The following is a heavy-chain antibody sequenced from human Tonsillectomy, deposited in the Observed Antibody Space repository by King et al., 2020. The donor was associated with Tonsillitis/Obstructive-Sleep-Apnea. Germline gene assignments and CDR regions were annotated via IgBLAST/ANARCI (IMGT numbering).Heavy chain of an antibody. CDR2: IYPGDSDT. J-gene: IGHJ4*02. D-gene: IGHD3-16*02. CDR3: ARQYYGLGELSHYYFDY. V-gene: IGHV5-51*01. CDR1: GYSFTSYW. Sequence: VQLVQSGAEVKKPGASLKISCKGSGYSFTSYWIGWVRQMPGKGLEWMGIIYPGDSDTRYSPSFQGQVTISADKSISTAYLQWSSLKASDTAMYYCARQYYGLGELSHYYFDYWGQGTLVTVSS.